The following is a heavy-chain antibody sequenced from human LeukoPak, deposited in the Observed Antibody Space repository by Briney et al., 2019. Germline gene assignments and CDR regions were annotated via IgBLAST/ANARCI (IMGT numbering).Heavy chain of an antibody. CDR2: IIPIFGTA. Sequence: GASVKVSCKASGGTFSSYAISWVRQAPGQGLEWMGGIIPIFGTANYAQKFQSRVTITTDESTSTAYMELSSLRSEDTAVYYCARDLIGYSSSWSNWFDPWGQGTLVTVSS. D-gene: IGHD6-13*01. J-gene: IGHJ5*02. CDR1: GGTFSSYA. CDR3: ARDLIGYSSSWSNWFDP. V-gene: IGHV1-69*05.